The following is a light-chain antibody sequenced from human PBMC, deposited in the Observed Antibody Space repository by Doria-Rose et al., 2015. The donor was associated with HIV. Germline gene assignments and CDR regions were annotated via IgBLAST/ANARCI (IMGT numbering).Light chain of an antibody. V-gene: IGKV3-15*01. J-gene: IGKJ5*01. CDR1: QSVSTD. CDR3: HQYNNWPT. CDR2: GAS. Sequence: EIVLTQSPETLSVSPGESATLSCRASQSVSTDLAWYQHKPGRAPRLLIWGASTRATGIPARFGGSGSGTEFTLTISSLQSEDFAIYFCHQYNNWPTFGQGTRLDIK.